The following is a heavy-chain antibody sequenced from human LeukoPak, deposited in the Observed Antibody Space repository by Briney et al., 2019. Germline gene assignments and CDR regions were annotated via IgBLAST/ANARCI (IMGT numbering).Heavy chain of an antibody. V-gene: IGHV1-46*01. CDR3: ARGGGATARGAFDI. D-gene: IGHD1-26*01. Sequence: ASVKVSCKASGYTFTSYYMHWVRQAPGQGLEWMGIINLSGGSTSYAQKFQGRVTMTRDTSISTAYMELSRLRSDDTAVYYCARGGGATARGAFDIWGQGTMVTVSS. CDR2: INLSGGST. J-gene: IGHJ3*02. CDR1: GYTFTSYY.